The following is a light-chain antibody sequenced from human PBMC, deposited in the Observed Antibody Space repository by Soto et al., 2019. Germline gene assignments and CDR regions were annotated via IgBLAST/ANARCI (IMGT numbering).Light chain of an antibody. J-gene: IGKJ3*01. CDR2: AAS. Sequence: DIQMTQSPSSQSASVGDRVTISCRASQSITTYLNWYQQKPGKAPKLLIYAASSLQSGAPSRFSGSGSGTDFTLTISSLQPEDFATYYCQQSYSTPFTFGPGTKVDIK. CDR3: QQSYSTPFT. CDR1: QSITTY. V-gene: IGKV1-39*01.